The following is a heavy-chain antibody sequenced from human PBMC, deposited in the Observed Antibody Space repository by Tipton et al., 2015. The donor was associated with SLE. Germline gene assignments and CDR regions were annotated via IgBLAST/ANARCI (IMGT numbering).Heavy chain of an antibody. D-gene: IGHD1-26*01. Sequence: TLSLTCTVSGFSISSYYWTWIRQHPGKGLEWIGYIYDTETTYYNPSLKSRVTMSIDRSKNHFSLRLRSVSAADTAIYYCAREVKSGRYDWFDPWGQGTLVTVSS. CDR3: AREVKSGRYDWFDP. CDR2: IYDTETT. CDR1: GFSISSYY. J-gene: IGHJ5*02. V-gene: IGHV4-31*03.